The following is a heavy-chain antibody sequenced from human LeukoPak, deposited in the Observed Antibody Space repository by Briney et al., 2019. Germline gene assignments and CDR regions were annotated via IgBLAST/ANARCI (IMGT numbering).Heavy chain of an antibody. CDR2: ISGSGGST. Sequence: GGSLRLSCAASGFTFSSYAMSWVRQAPGKGLEWVSAISGSGGSTYYADSVKGRFTISRDNSKNTLYLQMNSLRAEDTAVYYCAKARYDSSGYYYVRAFDIWGQGTMVTVSS. CDR3: AKARYDSSGYYYVRAFDI. D-gene: IGHD3-22*01. V-gene: IGHV3-23*01. J-gene: IGHJ3*02. CDR1: GFTFSSYA.